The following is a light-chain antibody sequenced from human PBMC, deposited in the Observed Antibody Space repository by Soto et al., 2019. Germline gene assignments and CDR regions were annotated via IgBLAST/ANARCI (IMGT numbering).Light chain of an antibody. Sequence: EIVLTQSPGTLSLSPGERATLSCRASQSVSNNYLAWYQQKPGQAPRLLIYGASNRATGIPDRFSGSGSGTDFTLPISRLEPEHFAVYYCQQYGSSGTFGQGPKVKIK. CDR3: QQYGSSGT. J-gene: IGKJ1*01. CDR2: GAS. CDR1: QSVSNNY. V-gene: IGKV3-20*01.